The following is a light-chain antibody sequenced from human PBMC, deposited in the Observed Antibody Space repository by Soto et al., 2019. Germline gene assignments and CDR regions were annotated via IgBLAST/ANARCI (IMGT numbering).Light chain of an antibody. CDR3: SSYAGSNKPYV. J-gene: IGLJ1*01. Sequence: QSALTQPPSASGSPGQSVTISCTGTSSDVGNYYYVSWYQQHPGKAPKLMIYEVSKRPSGVPDRFSGSKSGNTASLTVSGLQDEDEADYYCSSYAGSNKPYVFGTGTKVTVL. CDR2: EVS. V-gene: IGLV2-8*01. CDR1: SSDVGNYYY.